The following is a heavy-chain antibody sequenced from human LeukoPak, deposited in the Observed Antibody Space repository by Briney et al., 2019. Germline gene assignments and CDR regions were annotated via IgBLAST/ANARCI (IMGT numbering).Heavy chain of an antibody. CDR3: ARDRSSSWYYRWFDP. CDR1: GYTFTSYA. D-gene: IGHD6-13*01. J-gene: IGHJ5*02. CDR2: IKTNTVNP. V-gene: IGHV7-4-1*02. Sequence: ASVKVSCKASGYTFTSYAMNWVRQAPGQGLEWMGWIKTNTVNPTYAQCFTGRFVFSLDTSVSTPYLQISSLKAEDTAVYYCARDRSSSWYYRWFDPWGEGALVTVS.